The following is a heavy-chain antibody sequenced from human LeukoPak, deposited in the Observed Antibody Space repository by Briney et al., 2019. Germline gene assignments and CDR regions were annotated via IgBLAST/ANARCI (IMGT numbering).Heavy chain of an antibody. V-gene: IGHV4-39*01. J-gene: IGHJ4*02. CDR1: GGSISSSSYY. CDR3: ARLTMVRGAEPRDFDY. D-gene: IGHD3-10*01. CDR2: IYYSGST. Sequence: SETLSLTCTVSGGSISSSSYYWGWIRQPPGEGLEWIGSIYYSGSTYYNPSLKSRVTISVDTSKNQFSLKLSSVTAADTAVYYCARLTMVRGAEPRDFDYWGQGTLVTVSS.